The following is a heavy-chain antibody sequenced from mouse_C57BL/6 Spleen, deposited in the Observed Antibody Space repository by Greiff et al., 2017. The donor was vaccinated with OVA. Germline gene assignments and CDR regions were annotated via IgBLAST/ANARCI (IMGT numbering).Heavy chain of an antibody. V-gene: IGHV1-42*01. CDR2: INPSTGGT. CDR1: GYSFTGYY. J-gene: IGHJ2*01. Sequence: VQLQQSGPELVKPGASVKISCKASGYSFTGYYMNWVKQSPEKSLEWIGEINPSTGGTTYNQKFKAKATLTVDKSSSTAYMQLKSLTSEDSAVYYGARSGLTGAVDYWGQGTTLTVSS. CDR3: ARSGLTGAVDY. D-gene: IGHD4-1*01.